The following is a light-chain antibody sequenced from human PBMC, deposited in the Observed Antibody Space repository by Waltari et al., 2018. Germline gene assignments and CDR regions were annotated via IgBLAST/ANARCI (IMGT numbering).Light chain of an antibody. Sequence: DIVMTQSPLSLPVTPGEPASISCRSSQSLLQSNGYNYLDWYLQKPGQAPQILIHLGSNRAPVVPDRFSGTGSGTDFTLKISRVEAEDVGIYYCMQALQTPATFGQGTRLEIK. J-gene: IGKJ5*01. CDR2: LGS. V-gene: IGKV2-28*01. CDR1: QSLLQSNGYNY. CDR3: MQALQTPAT.